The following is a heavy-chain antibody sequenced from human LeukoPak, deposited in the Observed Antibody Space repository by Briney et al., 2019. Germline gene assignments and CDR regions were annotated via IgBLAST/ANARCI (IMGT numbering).Heavy chain of an antibody. V-gene: IGHV4-38-2*02. CDR1: GYSISSGYY. Sequence: SETLSLTCTVSGYSISSGYYWGWIRQSPGKGLEWIGSIYRSGRTNYNPTLRSRVTVSMDTSKNQFSLRLTSVTAADTAVYYCAGKYYYDISGYFYVDWWGQGTLVTVSS. D-gene: IGHD3-22*01. J-gene: IGHJ4*02. CDR3: AGKYYYDISGYFYVDW. CDR2: IYRSGRT.